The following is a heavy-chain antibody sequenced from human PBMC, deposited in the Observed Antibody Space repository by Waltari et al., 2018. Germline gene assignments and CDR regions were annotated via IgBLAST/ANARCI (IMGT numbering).Heavy chain of an antibody. Sequence: EVQLVQSGAEVKKPGESLKISCKGSGYSFTSYWIGWVRQMPGKGLEWMGIIYPGDSDTRYSPSFQGQVTISADKSISTAYLQWSSLKASDTAMYYCARHYMELPHGSYYYYGMDVWGQGTTVTVSS. D-gene: IGHD1-7*01. V-gene: IGHV5-51*01. CDR2: IYPGDSDT. CDR1: GYSFTSYW. CDR3: ARHYMELPHGSYYYYGMDV. J-gene: IGHJ6*02.